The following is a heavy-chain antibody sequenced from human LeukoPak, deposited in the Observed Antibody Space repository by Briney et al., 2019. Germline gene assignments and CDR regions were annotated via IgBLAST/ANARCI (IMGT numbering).Heavy chain of an antibody. V-gene: IGHV3-48*01. J-gene: IGHJ4*02. Sequence: TGGSLRLSCAASGFTFSTHSMNWVRQAPGKGLEWVSYISSSSSIIYYADSVKGRFTISRDNSKNTLYLQMNSLRAEDTAVYYCAKDYLCSGGSCYYYPVYWGQGTLVTVSS. CDR2: ISSSSSII. D-gene: IGHD2-15*01. CDR1: GFTFSTHS. CDR3: AKDYLCSGGSCYYYPVY.